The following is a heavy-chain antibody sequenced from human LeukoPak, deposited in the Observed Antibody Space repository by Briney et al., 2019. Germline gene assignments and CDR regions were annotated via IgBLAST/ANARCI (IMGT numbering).Heavy chain of an antibody. CDR3: ARARPHSYGYFGWADY. V-gene: IGHV1-18*04. Sequence: GASVKVSCKASGYTFTGYYMHWVRQAPGQGLEWMGWISAYNGNTNYAQKLQGRVTMTTDTSTSTAYMELRSLRSDDTAVYYCARARPHSYGYFGWADYWGQGTLVTVSS. J-gene: IGHJ4*02. CDR2: ISAYNGNT. CDR1: GYTFTGYY. D-gene: IGHD5-18*01.